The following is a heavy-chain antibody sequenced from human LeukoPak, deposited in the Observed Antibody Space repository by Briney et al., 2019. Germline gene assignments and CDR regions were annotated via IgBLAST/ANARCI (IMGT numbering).Heavy chain of an antibody. CDR3: ARVEKYSSSWYPTALDY. V-gene: IGHV4-30-2*01. Sequence: SQTLSLTCTVSGGSISSGGYYWSWIRQPPGKGLEWIGYIYHSGSTYYNPSLKSRVTISVDRSKNQFSLKLSSVTAADTAVYYCARVEKYSSSWYPTALDYWGQGTLVTVSS. J-gene: IGHJ4*02. CDR1: GGSISSGGYY. CDR2: IYHSGST. D-gene: IGHD6-13*01.